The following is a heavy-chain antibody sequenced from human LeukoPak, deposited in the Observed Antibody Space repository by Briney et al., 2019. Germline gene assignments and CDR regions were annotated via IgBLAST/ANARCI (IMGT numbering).Heavy chain of an antibody. V-gene: IGHV3-74*01. CDR2: IYSDGSNT. Sequence: GGSLRLSCEASGFTFSSYWMHWVRQAPGKGLVWVSRIYSDGSNTIYADSVKGRFTISRDNSKNTLYLQMNSLRAEDTAVYYCATPIQSYGFSYWGQGTLVTVSS. CDR1: GFTFSSYW. J-gene: IGHJ4*02. D-gene: IGHD5-18*01. CDR3: ATPIQSYGFSY.